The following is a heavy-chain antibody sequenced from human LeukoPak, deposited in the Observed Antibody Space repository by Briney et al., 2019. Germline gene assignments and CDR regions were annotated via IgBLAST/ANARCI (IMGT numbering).Heavy chain of an antibody. Sequence: GRSLRLSCAASGFRFEEYAMHWVRQAPGKGLEWVAVISYDGSNKYYADSVKGRFTISRDNSKNTLYLQMNSLRAEDTAVYYCARDRKQWLSRLTNWFDPWGQGTLVTVSS. D-gene: IGHD6-19*01. J-gene: IGHJ5*02. CDR2: ISYDGSNK. CDR3: ARDRKQWLSRLTNWFDP. CDR1: GFRFEEYA. V-gene: IGHV3-30-3*01.